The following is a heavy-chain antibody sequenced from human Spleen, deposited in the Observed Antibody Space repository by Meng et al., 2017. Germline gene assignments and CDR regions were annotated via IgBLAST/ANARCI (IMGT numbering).Heavy chain of an antibody. D-gene: IGHD3-10*01. CDR3: ARDLNGDRGIYFDY. CDR1: GYTFTTYV. J-gene: IGHJ4*02. CDR2: IRVGNDET. Sequence: QAQLVQSGGEVKKPGDSVKVSCKASGYTFTTYVIHWVRQAPGQRLEWMGWIRVGNDETHYSQKFQGRVTISRDTSASTAYMELSSLRSEDTAIYYCARDLNGDRGIYFDYWGQGTLVTVSS. V-gene: IGHV1-3*01.